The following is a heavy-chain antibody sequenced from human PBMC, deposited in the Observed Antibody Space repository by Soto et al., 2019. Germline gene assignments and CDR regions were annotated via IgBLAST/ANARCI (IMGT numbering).Heavy chain of an antibody. CDR3: TRVFNSVTNPTCSDS. Sequence: QVQLVESGGGLVKPGGSLRLSCASSGFTFSDYYMSWIRQAPGKGLEWVSCISSSGSSIYYADSGKGRFTTARDNARKSPYRQGKLLGAEPTAVYYCTRVFNSVTNPTCSDSWAQGTLFTVSS. D-gene: IGHD1-26*01. CDR2: ISSSGSSI. V-gene: IGHV3-11*01. CDR1: GFTFSDYY. J-gene: IGHJ4*02.